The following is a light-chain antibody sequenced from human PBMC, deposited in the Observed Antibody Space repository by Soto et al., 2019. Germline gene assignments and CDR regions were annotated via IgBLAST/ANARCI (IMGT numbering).Light chain of an antibody. CDR3: QQYNTKRWT. J-gene: IGKJ1*01. V-gene: IGKV1-5*01. Sequence: DIQMTQSPSTLSASVGDRVTITCRASQSISSWLAWYQQKPGKAPKLLIYDAPSLESGVPSRFSGSGSGTEFTLTISSLQPDDFATYYCQQYNTKRWTFGQGTKVEIK. CDR2: DAP. CDR1: QSISSW.